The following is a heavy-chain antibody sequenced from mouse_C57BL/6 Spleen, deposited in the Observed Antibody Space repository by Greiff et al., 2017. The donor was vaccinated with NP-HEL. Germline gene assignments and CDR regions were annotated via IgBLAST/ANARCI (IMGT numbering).Heavy chain of an antibody. J-gene: IGHJ2*01. V-gene: IGHV5-17*01. CDR2: ISSGSSTI. CDR3: ARGRGFDY. CDR1: GFTFSDYG. Sequence: DVMLVESGGGLVKPGGSLKLSCAASGFTFSDYGMHWVRQAPEKGLEWVAYISSGSSTIYYADTVKGRFTISRDNAKNTLFLQMTSLRSEDTAMDYCARGRGFDYWGQGTTLTVSS.